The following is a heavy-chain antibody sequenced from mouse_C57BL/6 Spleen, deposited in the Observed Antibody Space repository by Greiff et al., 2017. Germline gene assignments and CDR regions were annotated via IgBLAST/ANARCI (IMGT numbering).Heavy chain of an antibody. CDR2: IDPSDSET. Sequence: QVQLQQPGAELVRPGSSVKLSCKASGYTFTSYWMHWVKQRPIQGLEWIGNIDPSDSETHYNQKFKDKATLTVDKSSSTAYMQLSSLTSEDSAVXYCAREGRTTGSLYFDYWGQGTTLTVSS. D-gene: IGHD1-1*01. CDR1: GYTFTSYW. V-gene: IGHV1-52*01. CDR3: AREGRTTGSLYFDY. J-gene: IGHJ2*01.